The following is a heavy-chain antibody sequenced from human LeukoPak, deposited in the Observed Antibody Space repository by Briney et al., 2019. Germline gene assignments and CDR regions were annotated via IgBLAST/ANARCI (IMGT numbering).Heavy chain of an antibody. CDR2: ISGSGGST. D-gene: IGHD1-26*01. CDR3: AKGYGWEASYYYYYMDV. CDR1: GFFFSNYA. V-gene: IGHV3-23*01. J-gene: IGHJ6*03. Sequence: GGSLRLSCAASGFFFSNYAMTWVRQAPGKGLEWVSGISGSGGSTYYADSVKGRFTISRDNSKNTLYLQMKSLRTEDTAVYYCAKGYGWEASYYYYYMDVWGKGTTVTISS.